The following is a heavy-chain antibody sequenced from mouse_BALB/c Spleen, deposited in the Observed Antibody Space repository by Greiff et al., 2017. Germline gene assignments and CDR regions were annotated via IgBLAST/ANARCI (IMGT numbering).Heavy chain of an antibody. J-gene: IGHJ2*01. CDR3: ARAATGDYFDY. CDR1: GYSFTDYI. V-gene: IGHV1-39*01. D-gene: IGHD1-2*01. Sequence: VQLQQTGPELVKPGASVKISCKASGYSFTDYIMLWVKQSHGKSLEWIGNINPYYGSTSYNLKFKGKATLTVDKSSSTAYMQLNSLTSEDSAVYYCARAATGDYFDYWGQGTTLTVSS. CDR2: INPYYGST.